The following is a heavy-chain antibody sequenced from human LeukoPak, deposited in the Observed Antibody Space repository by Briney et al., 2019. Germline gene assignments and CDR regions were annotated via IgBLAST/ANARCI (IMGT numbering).Heavy chain of an antibody. CDR1: GYTFTSFH. CDR2: INPNSGGT. Sequence: ASVKVSCKTSGYTFTSFHMHWVPQAPGQGLEWMGRINPNSGGTNYAQKFQGRVTMTRDTSISTAYMELSRLRSDDTAVYYCAHTIAAAGIDYWGQGTLVTVSS. D-gene: IGHD6-13*01. CDR3: AHTIAAAGIDY. V-gene: IGHV1-2*06. J-gene: IGHJ4*02.